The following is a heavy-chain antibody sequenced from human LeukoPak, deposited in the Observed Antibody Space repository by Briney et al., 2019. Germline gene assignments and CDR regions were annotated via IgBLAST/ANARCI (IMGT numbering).Heavy chain of an antibody. J-gene: IGHJ5*02. CDR1: GGTFSSYA. Sequence: ASVTVSCKASGGTFSSYAISWVRQAPGQGLEWMGRIIPILGIANYAQKLQGRVTITADKSTSTAYMELSSLRSEDTAVYYCASGGDWFDPWGQGTLVTVSS. CDR3: ASGGDWFDP. CDR2: IIPILGIA. V-gene: IGHV1-69*04.